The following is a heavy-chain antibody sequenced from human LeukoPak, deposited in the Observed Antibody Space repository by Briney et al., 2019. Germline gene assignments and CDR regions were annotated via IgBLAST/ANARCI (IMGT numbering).Heavy chain of an antibody. CDR2: IKEDGSEK. D-gene: IGHD3-10*01. CDR3: ARYYGSGSYSDY. J-gene: IGHJ4*02. V-gene: IGHV3-7*01. Sequence: GGSLRLSCAASGFTFSSYWMSWVRQAPEKGLEWVANIKEDGSEKYYVDSVKGRYTISRDNAKNSLYLQMNSLRAEDTAVYYCARYYGSGSYSDYWGQGTLVTVSS. CDR1: GFTFSSYW.